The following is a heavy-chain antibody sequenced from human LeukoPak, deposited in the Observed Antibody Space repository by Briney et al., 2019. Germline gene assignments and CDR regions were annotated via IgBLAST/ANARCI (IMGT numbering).Heavy chain of an antibody. CDR2: IYSGGSA. D-gene: IGHD3-10*01. CDR3: ARVAPDLLWFGELDY. J-gene: IGHJ4*02. CDR1: GFTVSSNY. V-gene: IGHV3-53*01. Sequence: GGSLRLSCAASGFTVSSNYMSWVRRAPGKGLEWVSVIYSGGSAYYADSVKGRFTISRDNSKNTLYLQMNSLRAEDTAVYYCARVAPDLLWFGELDYWGQGTLVTVSS.